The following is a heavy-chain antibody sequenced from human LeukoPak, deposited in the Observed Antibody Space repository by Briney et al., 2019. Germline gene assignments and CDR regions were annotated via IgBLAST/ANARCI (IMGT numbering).Heavy chain of an antibody. V-gene: IGHV1-18*01. Sequence: ASVKVSCKASGGTFSSYAISWVRQAPGQGLERVGWISAYNGNTNYAQKLQGRVTMTTDTSTSTAYMELRSLRSDDTAVYYCARVLSSGWYDPDYWGQGTLVTVSS. CDR2: ISAYNGNT. CDR3: ARVLSSGWYDPDY. D-gene: IGHD6-19*01. CDR1: GGTFSSYA. J-gene: IGHJ4*02.